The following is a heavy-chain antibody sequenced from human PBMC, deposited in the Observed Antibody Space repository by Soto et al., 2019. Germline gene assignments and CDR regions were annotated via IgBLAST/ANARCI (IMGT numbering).Heavy chain of an antibody. Sequence: GGSLRLSCEASGFNFKKFAMGWVRQAPGEGLEWFSGISCCGGSTFYADSVKGRFSLARDDSKNTLSLQLNSLRVEDTAHYYCAKADGEQWLIPHLDNWGQGTQVTVSS. D-gene: IGHD6-19*01. CDR1: GFNFKKFA. J-gene: IGHJ1*01. V-gene: IGHV3-23*01. CDR2: ISCCGGST. CDR3: AKADGEQWLIPHLDN.